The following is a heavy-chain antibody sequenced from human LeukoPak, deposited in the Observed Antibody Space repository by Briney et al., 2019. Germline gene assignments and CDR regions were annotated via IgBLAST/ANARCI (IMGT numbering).Heavy chain of an antibody. V-gene: IGHV4-59*01. CDR1: GGSISSYY. D-gene: IGHD3-10*01. Sequence: PSETLSLTCTVSGGSISSYYWSWIRQPPGKGLEWIGYIYYSGSTNYNPSLKSRVTISVDTSKNQFSQKLSSVTAADTAVYYCARDVVGRGFNYYGSGSYYDYWGQGTLVTVSS. J-gene: IGHJ4*02. CDR3: ARDVVGRGFNYYGSGSYYDY. CDR2: IYYSGST.